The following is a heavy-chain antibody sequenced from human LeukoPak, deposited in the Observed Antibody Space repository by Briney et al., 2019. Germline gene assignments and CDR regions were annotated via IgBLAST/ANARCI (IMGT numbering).Heavy chain of an antibody. CDR2: IIPIFGTA. V-gene: IGHV1-69*13. J-gene: IGHJ4*02. D-gene: IGHD6-19*01. CDR1: GGTFSSYA. Sequence: ASVKVSCKASGGTFSSYAISWVRQAPGQGLEWMGGIIPIFGTANYAQKFQGRVTITADESTSTAYMELSSLRSEDTAVYYCAREGYSTGWYPDYWGQGTLVTVSS. CDR3: AREGYSTGWYPDY.